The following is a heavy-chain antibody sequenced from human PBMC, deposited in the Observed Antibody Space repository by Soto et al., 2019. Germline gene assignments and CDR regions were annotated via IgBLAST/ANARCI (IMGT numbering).Heavy chain of an antibody. Sequence: QVQLVQSGAEVKKPGASVKVSCKASGYTFASYAISWMRQAPGQGLEWMGWISAYNGNTNYAQKLQGRVTMTTDTSTSAAYMELRRLRSDDTAVYYWASDPPPPDYWGQGTLVTVSS. J-gene: IGHJ4*02. CDR3: ASDPPPPDY. CDR1: GYTFASYA. V-gene: IGHV1-18*01. CDR2: ISAYNGNT.